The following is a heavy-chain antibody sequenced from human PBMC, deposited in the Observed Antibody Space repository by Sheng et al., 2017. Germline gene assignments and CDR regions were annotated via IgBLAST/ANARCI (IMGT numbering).Heavy chain of an antibody. V-gene: IGHV1-58*02. D-gene: IGHD1-20*01. CDR3: ATTNNSRWYYYYYYMDV. Sequence: QMQLVQSGPEVKKPGTSVKVSCKASGFTFTSSAMQWVRQARGQRLEWIGWIVVGSGNTNYAQKFQERVTITRDMSTSTAYMELSSLRSEDTAVYYCATTNNSRWYYYYYYMDVWGKGTTVTVSS. CDR2: IVVGSGNT. CDR1: GFTFTSSA. J-gene: IGHJ6*03.